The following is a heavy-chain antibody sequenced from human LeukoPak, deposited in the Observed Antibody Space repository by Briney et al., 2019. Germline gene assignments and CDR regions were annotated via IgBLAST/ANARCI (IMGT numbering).Heavy chain of an antibody. CDR1: GFTFSLYA. CDR3: ARDTFQPGLIDS. V-gene: IGHV3-21*05. D-gene: IGHD2-2*01. J-gene: IGHJ4*02. Sequence: GGSLRLSCAAFGFTFSLYAMNWVRQAPGKGLEWVSYINDESSDIHYAASVRGRFTISRDDARQTLYLQLSSLRVEDTAVYYCARDTFQPGLIDSWGQGTLVTVSS. CDR2: INDESSDI.